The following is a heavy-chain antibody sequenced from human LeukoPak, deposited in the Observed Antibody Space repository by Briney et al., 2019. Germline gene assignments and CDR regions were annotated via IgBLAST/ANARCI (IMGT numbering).Heavy chain of an antibody. CDR3: ARVRCSSTGGYVDY. D-gene: IGHD2-2*01. Sequence: SETLSLTCTVSGYSISSGYYWGWIRQPPGKGLEWIGSIYHSGSTYYNPSLKSRVTISIDTSKNQFSLKLRSVTAADTAVYYCARVRCSSTGGYVDYWGQGTLVTVSS. CDR2: IYHSGST. CDR1: GYSISSGYY. J-gene: IGHJ4*02. V-gene: IGHV4-38-2*02.